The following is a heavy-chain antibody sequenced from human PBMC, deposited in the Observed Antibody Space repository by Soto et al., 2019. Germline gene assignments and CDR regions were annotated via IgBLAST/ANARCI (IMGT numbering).Heavy chain of an antibody. CDR2: IYYSGST. CDR1: GGSISSYY. CDR3: AREAPYGGNSFWYCDL. J-gene: IGHJ2*01. D-gene: IGHD4-17*01. Sequence: QVQLQESGPGLVKPSETLSLTCTVSGGSISSYYWSWIRQPPGKGLEWIGYIYYSGSTNYNPSLKSRVTISVDTSKNQFSLKLSSVTAADTAVYYCAREAPYGGNSFWYCDLWGRGTLVTVSS. V-gene: IGHV4-59*01.